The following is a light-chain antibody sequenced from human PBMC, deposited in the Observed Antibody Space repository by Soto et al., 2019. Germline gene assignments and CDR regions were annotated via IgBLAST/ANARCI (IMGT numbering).Light chain of an antibody. J-gene: IGLJ3*02. Sequence: QSVLTQPASVSGSPGQSITISCTGTSSDVGAYNFVSWHQQHPGKAPKLMIYNVYDRPSGISYRFSGSKSGNTASLTISGLQGEDEADYYCAAWDDSLNGPVFGGGTKLTVL. V-gene: IGLV2-14*03. CDR3: AAWDDSLNGPV. CDR1: SSDVGAYNF. CDR2: NVY.